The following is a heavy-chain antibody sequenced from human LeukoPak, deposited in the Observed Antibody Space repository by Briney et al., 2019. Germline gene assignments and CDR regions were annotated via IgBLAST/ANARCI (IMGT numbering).Heavy chain of an antibody. CDR2: INSDGSST. CDR3: TRQQLDAFDI. V-gene: IGHV3-74*01. CDR1: GFTFSTYW. D-gene: IGHD6-13*01. Sequence: PGGSLRLSCAASGFTFSTYWMHWVRQAPGTGLVWVSRINSDGSSTTYAASVKGRFTISRDNAKNTLSLQMNSLRAEDTAVYYCTRQQLDAFDIWGPGTMVTVSS. J-gene: IGHJ3*02.